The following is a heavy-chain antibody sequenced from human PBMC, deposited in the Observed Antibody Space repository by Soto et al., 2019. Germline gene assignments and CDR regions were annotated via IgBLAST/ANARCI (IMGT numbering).Heavy chain of an antibody. CDR2: IFYSGST. V-gene: IGHV4-30-4*01. CDR1: GGSIRSGEHY. J-gene: IGHJ5*02. D-gene: IGHD1-26*01. CDR3: ARWDGRWSDP. Sequence: QVQLQESGPGLVKPSQTLSLTCTVSGGSIRSGEHYWSWIRQPPGKGLEWIGYIFYSGSTHYNPSLKSRLSLSVDARKNQFSLKLNSVTAADTAMYYCARWDGRWSDPWGQGTLVTVSS.